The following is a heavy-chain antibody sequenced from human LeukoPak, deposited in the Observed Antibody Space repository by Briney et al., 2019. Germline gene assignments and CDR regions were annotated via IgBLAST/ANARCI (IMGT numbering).Heavy chain of an antibody. CDR3: ASPQAGLYGSGSYSVPLGY. Sequence: PGGSLRLSCAASGFTFSSYAMSCVRQAPGKGLEWVSSITSGSSYIYYADSVKGRFTISRDNDKNSLYLQMNSLRAEDTAVYYCASPQAGLYGSGSYSVPLGYWGQGTLVTVSS. CDR2: ITSGSSYI. J-gene: IGHJ4*02. V-gene: IGHV3-21*01. D-gene: IGHD3-10*01. CDR1: GFTFSSYA.